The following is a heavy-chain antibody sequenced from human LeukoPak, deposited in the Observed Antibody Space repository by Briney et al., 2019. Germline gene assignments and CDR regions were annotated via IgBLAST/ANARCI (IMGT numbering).Heavy chain of an antibody. V-gene: IGHV3-11*04. Sequence: PGGSLRLSCAASGFTFSDYYMSWIRQAPGKGLEWVSYISSTCSTIYYADSVKGRFTISRDNANNSLYLQMNSLRAEDTPVYYCARWHHISCSGGSCYPMAFDIWGQGTMVTVSS. J-gene: IGHJ3*02. CDR3: ARWHHISCSGGSCYPMAFDI. D-gene: IGHD2-15*01. CDR2: ISSTCSTI. CDR1: GFTFSDYY.